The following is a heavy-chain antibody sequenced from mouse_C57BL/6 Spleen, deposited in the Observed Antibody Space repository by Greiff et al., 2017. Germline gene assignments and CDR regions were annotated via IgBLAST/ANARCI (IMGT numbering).Heavy chain of an antibody. J-gene: IGHJ4*01. CDR1: GFTFSDYY. CDR2: INYDGSST. D-gene: IGHD2-2*01. V-gene: IGHV5-16*01. CDR3: AREGYGYGSAMDY. Sequence: EVKLMESEGGLVQPGSSMKLSCTASGFTFSDYYMAWVRQVPEKGLEWVANINYDGSSTYYLDSLKSRFIISRDNAKNILYLQMSSLKSEDTATYYCAREGYGYGSAMDYWGKGTSVTVSS.